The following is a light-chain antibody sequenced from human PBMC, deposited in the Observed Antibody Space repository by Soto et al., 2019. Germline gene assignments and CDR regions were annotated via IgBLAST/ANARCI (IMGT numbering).Light chain of an antibody. J-gene: IGKJ1*01. CDR3: QHRSNWPPT. Sequence: THSPAALSGSRKGVGARAGRASQSVSTNLAWYQQKPGQAPRLLIHGASTRATGIPARFSGSGSGTDFTLTISRLEPEDFAVYYCQHRSNWPPTFGQGTKV. V-gene: IGKV3-11*01. CDR2: GAS. CDR1: QSVSTN.